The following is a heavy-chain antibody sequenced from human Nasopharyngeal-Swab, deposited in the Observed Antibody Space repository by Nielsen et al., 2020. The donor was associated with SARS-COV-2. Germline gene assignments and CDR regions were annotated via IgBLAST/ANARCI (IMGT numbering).Heavy chain of an antibody. V-gene: IGHV3-23*01. J-gene: IGHJ4*02. Sequence: GESLKISCAASGFTFSSYAMGWVRQAPGKGLEWVSAISGSGGSTYYADSVKGRFTISRDNSKNTLYLQMNSLRAEDTAVYYCAKLHHYYGESDYWGQGTLVTVSS. CDR3: AKLHHYYGESDY. CDR2: ISGSGGST. D-gene: IGHD4-17*01. CDR1: GFTFSSYA.